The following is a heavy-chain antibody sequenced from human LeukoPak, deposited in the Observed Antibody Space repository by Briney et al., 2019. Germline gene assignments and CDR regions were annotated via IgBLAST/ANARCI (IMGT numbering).Heavy chain of an antibody. Sequence: PGGSLRLSCAASGFTFSSYGMSWVRQAPGKGLEWISGISNSGGSTHYADSVMGRFTISRDNSKSTLYLQMNSLRAEDTAVYYCAKGPLHYIHGTHYFDYWGQGTLVTVSS. CDR3: AKGPLHYIHGTHYFDY. CDR2: ISNSGGST. CDR1: GFTFSSYG. J-gene: IGHJ4*02. D-gene: IGHD1-14*01. V-gene: IGHV3-23*01.